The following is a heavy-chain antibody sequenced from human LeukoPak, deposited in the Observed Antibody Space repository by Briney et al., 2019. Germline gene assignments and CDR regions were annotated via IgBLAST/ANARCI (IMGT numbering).Heavy chain of an antibody. J-gene: IGHJ4*02. CDR3: AAGVGSFDY. CDR1: GFTFSSYS. Sequence: GGSLRLSCAASGFTFSSYSMNWVRQAPGKGLEWVSVIYSGGSTYYADSVKGRFTISRDNSKNTLYLQMNSLRAEDTAVYYCAAGVGSFDYWGQGTLVTVSS. CDR2: IYSGGST. D-gene: IGHD3-10*01. V-gene: IGHV3-66*01.